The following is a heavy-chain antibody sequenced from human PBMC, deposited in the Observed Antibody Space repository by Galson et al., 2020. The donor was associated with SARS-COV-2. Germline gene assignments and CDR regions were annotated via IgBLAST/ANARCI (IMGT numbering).Heavy chain of an antibody. CDR1: GGSISSYY. CDR3: ARGTDYYDSSTFDP. D-gene: IGHD3-22*01. Sequence: SETLSLTCTVSGGSISSYYWSWIRQPPEKGLEWIGYIYYSGSTNYNPSLKSRVTISVDTSKNQFSLKLSSVTAADTAVYYCARGTDYYDSSTFDPWGQGTLVTVSS. CDR2: IYYSGST. V-gene: IGHV4-59*01. J-gene: IGHJ5*02.